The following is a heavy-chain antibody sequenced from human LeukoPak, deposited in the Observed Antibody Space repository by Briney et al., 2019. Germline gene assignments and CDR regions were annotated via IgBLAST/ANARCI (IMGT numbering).Heavy chain of an antibody. CDR2: INPNPHSGGT. CDR1: GYTFTGYY. J-gene: IGHJ6*02. Sequence: ASVKVSCKASGYTFTGYYIHWVRQAPAQALEWMGWINPNPHSGGTNYAQKFRGRVAMTSDTSITTAYMDLSGLTSDDTAMYYCAKATPGYFYYGMDVWGQGTAVTVSS. CDR3: AKATPGYFYYGMDV. V-gene: IGHV1-2*02.